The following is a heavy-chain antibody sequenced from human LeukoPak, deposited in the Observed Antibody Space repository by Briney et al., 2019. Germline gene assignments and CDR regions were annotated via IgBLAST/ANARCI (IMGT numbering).Heavy chain of an antibody. Sequence: SETLSLTCTVSGGSISSYYWNWIRQPPGKGLEWIGYIYYSGSTNYNPSLKSRVTISVDTSKNQFSLKLSSVTAADTAVYSCARSHSVWTSFDYWGQGTLVTVSS. CDR1: GGSISSYY. V-gene: IGHV4-59*01. CDR2: IYYSGST. D-gene: IGHD3/OR15-3a*01. J-gene: IGHJ4*02. CDR3: ARSHSVWTSFDY.